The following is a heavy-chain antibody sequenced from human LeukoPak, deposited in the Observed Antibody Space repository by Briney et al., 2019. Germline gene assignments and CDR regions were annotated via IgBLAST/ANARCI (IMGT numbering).Heavy chain of an antibody. CDR2: IWYAGSNK. CDR1: GFTFSSYG. Sequence: GGSLRLSCAESGFTFSSYGMRWVRQAPGKGLEWVAVIWYAGSNKSYEDSVKGRFTIYRVNSKNTLYLQMNSLRAEYTAVYYCARDWGRASAAVDYWGQGTLVTVSS. V-gene: IGHV3-33*01. CDR3: ARDWGRASAAVDY. J-gene: IGHJ4*02. D-gene: IGHD6-13*01.